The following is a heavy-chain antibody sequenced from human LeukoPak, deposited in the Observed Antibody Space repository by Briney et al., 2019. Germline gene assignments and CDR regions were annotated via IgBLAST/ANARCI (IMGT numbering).Heavy chain of an antibody. CDR2: IIPIFGTA. CDR3: ARLQTQRYCTNGVCYTDWFDP. D-gene: IGHD2-8*01. V-gene: IGHV1-69*06. J-gene: IGHJ5*02. Sequence: SVKVSCKASGGTFSSYAISWVRQAPGQGLEWMGGIIPIFGTANYAQKFQGRVTITADKSTSTAYMELSSLRSEDTAVYYCARLQTQRYCTNGVCYTDWFDPWGQGTLVTVSS. CDR1: GGTFSSYA.